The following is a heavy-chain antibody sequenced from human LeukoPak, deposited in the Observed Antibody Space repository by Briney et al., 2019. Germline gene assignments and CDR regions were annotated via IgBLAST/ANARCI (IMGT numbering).Heavy chain of an antibody. CDR3: ARDGPIDINDVDTAMPFDY. D-gene: IGHD5-18*01. V-gene: IGHV1-18*01. Sequence: ASVKVSCKASGYTFTSYDISWVRQAPGQGLEWMGWISAYNGNTNYAQKLQGRVTMTTDTSTSTAYMELRSLRSDDTAVYYCARDGPIDINDVDTAMPFDYWGQGTLVTVSS. CDR1: GYTFTSYD. J-gene: IGHJ4*02. CDR2: ISAYNGNT.